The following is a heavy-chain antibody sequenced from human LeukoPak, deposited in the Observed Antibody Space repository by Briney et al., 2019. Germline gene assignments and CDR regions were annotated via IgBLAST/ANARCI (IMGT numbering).Heavy chain of an antibody. CDR1: GGSISSYY. CDR2: IYYSGST. Sequence: SETLSLTCTVSGGSISSYYWSWIRQPPGKGLEWIGYIYYSGSTNYNPSLKSRVTISVDTSKNHFSLKLSSVTAADTAVYYCARAWGGGTYGMDVWGQGTTVTVSS. CDR3: ARAWGGGTYGMDV. J-gene: IGHJ6*02. D-gene: IGHD2-15*01. V-gene: IGHV4-59*12.